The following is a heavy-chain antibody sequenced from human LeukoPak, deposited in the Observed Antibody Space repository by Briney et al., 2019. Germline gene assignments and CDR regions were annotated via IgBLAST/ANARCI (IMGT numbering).Heavy chain of an antibody. CDR2: IRYDGSNK. CDR1: GFTFSSYD. Sequence: GGSLRLSCAASGFTFSSYDIHWVRQAPGKGLEWVAFIRYDGSNKYYADSVRGRFTIPRDNSKNTLYLQMNSLRAEDTAVYYCARDRGFNDAFDIWGQGTMVTVSS. CDR3: ARDRGFNDAFDI. D-gene: IGHD3-16*01. J-gene: IGHJ3*02. V-gene: IGHV3-30*02.